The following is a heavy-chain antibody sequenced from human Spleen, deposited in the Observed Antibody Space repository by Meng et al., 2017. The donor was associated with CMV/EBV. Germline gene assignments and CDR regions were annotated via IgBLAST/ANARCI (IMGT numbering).Heavy chain of an antibody. CDR3: ARDLGWELPPWGHDALDI. J-gene: IGHJ3*02. V-gene: IGHV3-33*01. Sequence: GGSLRLSCETSGFTFSGYAMHWVRQAPVKGLEWVAVTWADGINKYYADSVKGRFTISRDNSKSTLFLQMNNLRVDDTAVYFCARDLGWELPPWGHDALDIWGHGTMVTVSS. CDR1: GFTFSGYA. CDR2: TWADGINK. D-gene: IGHD4-23*01.